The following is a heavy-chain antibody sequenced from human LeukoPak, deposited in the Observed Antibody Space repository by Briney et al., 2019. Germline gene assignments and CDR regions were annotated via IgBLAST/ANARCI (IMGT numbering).Heavy chain of an antibody. J-gene: IGHJ4*02. CDR3: ATRRGWELGTDY. CDR2: ISSSSSYI. Sequence: GGSLRLSCAASGFTFSSYSMNWVRQAPGKGLEWVSSISSSSSYIYYADSVKGRFTISRDNAKNSLYLQMNSLRAEDTAVYYCATRRGWELGTDYWGQGTLVTVSS. V-gene: IGHV3-21*01. CDR1: GFTFSSYS. D-gene: IGHD1-26*01.